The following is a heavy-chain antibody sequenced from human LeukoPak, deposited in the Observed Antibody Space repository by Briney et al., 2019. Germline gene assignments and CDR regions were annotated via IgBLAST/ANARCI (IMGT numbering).Heavy chain of an antibody. CDR2: ISGSGDNT. V-gene: IGHV3-23*01. D-gene: IGHD3-3*01. CDR1: GFTFSSYA. Sequence: GGSLRLSCAASGFTFSSYAMSWVRQAPGKGLEWVSGISGSGDNTYYADSVKGRFTISRDNSKNTLYLQMNSLRAEDTAVYYCARDVQLFLEWPKYYYGMDVWGQGTTVTVSS. CDR3: ARDVQLFLEWPKYYYGMDV. J-gene: IGHJ6*02.